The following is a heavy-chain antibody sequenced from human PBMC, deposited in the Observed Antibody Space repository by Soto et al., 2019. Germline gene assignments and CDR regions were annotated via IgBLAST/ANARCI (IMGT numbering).Heavy chain of an antibody. Sequence: QVQLEQSGAEVKKPGSSVKVSCKASGGTFSNSAISWVRQAPGQGLEWMGGIMPIFRTPDYAQKFQGRGIVTADETTSTVYMELSGRRSDDTAVYYCARDKDRPQRGGNYYYILDVWGQGTTVTVSS. CDR2: IMPIFRTP. CDR3: ARDKDRPQRGGNYYYILDV. D-gene: IGHD1-1*01. J-gene: IGHJ6*02. CDR1: GGTFSNSA. V-gene: IGHV1-69*12.